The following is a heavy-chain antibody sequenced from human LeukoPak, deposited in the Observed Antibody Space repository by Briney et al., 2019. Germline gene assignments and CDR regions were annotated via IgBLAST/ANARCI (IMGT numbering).Heavy chain of an antibody. CDR2: ISGSGGTT. CDR3: AKTDSYYGSGSYYSSASDY. Sequence: PGGSLRLSCAASGFTFSSYAMSWVRQAPGKGLEWVSAISGSGGTTYYADSVKGRFTISRDNSKNTLYLQMNSLRAEDTAVYYCAKTDSYYGSGSYYSSASDYWGQGTLVTVSS. CDR1: GFTFSSYA. D-gene: IGHD3-10*01. V-gene: IGHV3-23*01. J-gene: IGHJ4*02.